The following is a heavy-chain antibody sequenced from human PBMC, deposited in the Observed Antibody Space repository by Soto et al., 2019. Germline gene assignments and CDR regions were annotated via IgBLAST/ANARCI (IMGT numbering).Heavy chain of an antibody. Sequence: PSETLSLTCTVSGGSISSGGYYWSWIRQHPGRGLEWIGYIYYSGSTYYNPSLKSRVTISVDTSKNQFSLKLSSVTAADTAVYYCARDAQSGYDFGYWGQGTLVTVSS. CDR3: ARDAQSGYDFGY. J-gene: IGHJ4*02. CDR2: IYYSGST. V-gene: IGHV4-31*03. D-gene: IGHD5-12*01. CDR1: GGSISSGGYY.